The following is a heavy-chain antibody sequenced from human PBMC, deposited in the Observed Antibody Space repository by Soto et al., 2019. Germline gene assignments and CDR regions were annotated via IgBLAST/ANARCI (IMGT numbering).Heavy chain of an antibody. Sequence: EVQLVESGGGLVQPGGSLRVSCVAYRFTFSRYALNWVRQAPGKGLEWVSYISVGGGSIFYADSVKGRFTISRGDATNSLYLQMNSLRDEDTAVYYCVRDHRWAFDFWGQWTMVTVSS. CDR1: RFTFSRYA. V-gene: IGHV3-48*02. CDR2: ISVGGGSI. D-gene: IGHD2-15*01. J-gene: IGHJ3*01. CDR3: VRDHRWAFDF.